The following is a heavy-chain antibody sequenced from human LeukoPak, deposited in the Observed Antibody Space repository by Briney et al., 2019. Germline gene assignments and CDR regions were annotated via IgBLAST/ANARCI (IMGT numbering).Heavy chain of an antibody. V-gene: IGHV4-59*08. J-gene: IGHJ4*02. Sequence: SETLSLTCTVSGGSISRYYWSWIRQPPGKGLEWIGYIYYSGSTNYNPSLKSRVTISVDTSKNQFSLKLSSVTAADTAVYYCARRPSGSYYAFFDYWGQGTLVTVSS. D-gene: IGHD1-26*01. CDR3: ARRPSGSYYAFFDY. CDR2: IYYSGST. CDR1: GGSISRYY.